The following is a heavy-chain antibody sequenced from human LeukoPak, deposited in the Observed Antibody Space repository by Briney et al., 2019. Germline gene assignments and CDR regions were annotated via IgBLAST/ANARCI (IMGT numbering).Heavy chain of an antibody. J-gene: IGHJ4*02. CDR3: ARVGSSWYEPYYFDY. CDR1: GYTFTSYG. CDR2: ISAYNGNT. Sequence: ASVRVSCKASGYTFTSYGISWVRQAPGQGLEWMGWISAYNGNTNYAQKLQGRVTMTTDTSTSTAYMELRSLRSDDTAVYYCARVGSSWYEPYYFDYWGQGTLVTVSS. D-gene: IGHD6-13*01. V-gene: IGHV1-18*01.